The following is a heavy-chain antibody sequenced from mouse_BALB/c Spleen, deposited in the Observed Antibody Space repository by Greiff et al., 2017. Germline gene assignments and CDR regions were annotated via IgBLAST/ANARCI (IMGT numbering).Heavy chain of an antibody. CDR2: ISSGGST. CDR3: ARDRNIYTGALDY. Sequence: EVMLVESGGGLVKPGGSLKLSCAASGFTFSSYAMSWVRQTPEKRLEWVASISSGGSTYYPDSVKGRFTISRDNARNILYLQMSSLRSEDTAMYYCARDRNIYTGALDYWGQGTTLTVSS. D-gene: IGHD5-1-1*01. J-gene: IGHJ2*01. CDR1: GFTFSSYA. V-gene: IGHV5-6-5*01.